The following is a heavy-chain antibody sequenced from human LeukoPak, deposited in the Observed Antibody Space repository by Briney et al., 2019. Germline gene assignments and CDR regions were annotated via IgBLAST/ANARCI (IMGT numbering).Heavy chain of an antibody. CDR1: GFTFSSYG. Sequence: GGSLRLSCAASGFTFSSYGMHWVRQAPGKGLVWVSRINSDGSSTSYADSVKGRFTISRDNAKNTLYLQMNSLRAEDTAVYYCARFHTYYYGSGSYPPSPYWGQGTLVTVSS. CDR3: ARFHTYYYGSGSYPPSPY. D-gene: IGHD3-10*01. J-gene: IGHJ4*02. V-gene: IGHV3-74*01. CDR2: INSDGSST.